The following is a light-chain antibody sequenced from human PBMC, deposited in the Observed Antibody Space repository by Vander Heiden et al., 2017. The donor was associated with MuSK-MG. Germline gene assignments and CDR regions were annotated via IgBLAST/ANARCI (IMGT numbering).Light chain of an antibody. J-gene: IGKJ1*01. V-gene: IGKV1-39*01. CDR2: AAP. Sequence: DIQMPQSPSSLSASVGDRVTITCRARQRISTYLNWYQQKPGKAPKLLIYAAPTLQSGVPSSFSGSGSGTDFTLTIISLQPEDFATYYCQQSYRAPPTFGQGTKVEIK. CDR1: QRISTY. CDR3: QQSYRAPPT.